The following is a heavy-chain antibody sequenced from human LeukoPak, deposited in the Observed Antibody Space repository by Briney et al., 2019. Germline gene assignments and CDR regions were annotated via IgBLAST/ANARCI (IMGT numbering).Heavy chain of an antibody. CDR3: ARDRSLKVYYMDV. CDR2: MDPITGDT. CDR1: GYTFTSYG. J-gene: IGHJ6*03. Sequence: GASVKVSCKASGYTFTSYGISWVRQAPGQAPEWMGCMDPITGDTTYTQEFRGRVTMTRDTSISTAYMELSSLRSDDTAIYYCARDRSLKVYYMDVWGRGNPV. V-gene: IGHV1-8*02.